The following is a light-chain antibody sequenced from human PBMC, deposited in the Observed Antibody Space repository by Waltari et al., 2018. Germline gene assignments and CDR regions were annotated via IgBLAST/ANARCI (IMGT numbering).Light chain of an antibody. J-gene: IGLJ1*01. CDR3: SSSATDGDYFV. CDR2: EVF. CDR1: SRDVVGFHH. Sequence: QSALTQPPSASGSPVPSLTISFTGTSRDVVGFHHVPWDKQYPGKVPKLLISEVFNRTSGVPARFSGYKSGNTAYLTVSGLQAEDEADYYCSSSATDGDYFVFGTGTKVTVL. V-gene: IGLV2-8*01.